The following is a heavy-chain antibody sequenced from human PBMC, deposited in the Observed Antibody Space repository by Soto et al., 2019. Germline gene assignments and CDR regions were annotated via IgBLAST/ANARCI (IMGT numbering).Heavy chain of an antibody. CDR2: IYHSGKT. Sequence: LRETLSLTCGVSGYSMRSGYYWGWIRQPPGEGLEWIGNIYHSGKTYYNPSLRSRVSVSLDTSKNQFSLNLTSVTAADTAMYYCARAAATHFDNWGQGLLVTVSS. J-gene: IGHJ4*02. V-gene: IGHV4-38-2*01. D-gene: IGHD6-25*01. CDR1: GYSMRSGYY. CDR3: ARAAATHFDN.